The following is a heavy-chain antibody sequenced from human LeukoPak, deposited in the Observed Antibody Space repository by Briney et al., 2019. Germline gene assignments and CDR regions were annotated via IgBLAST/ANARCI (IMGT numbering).Heavy chain of an antibody. V-gene: IGHV3-23*01. CDR2: IIDNGYIT. J-gene: IGHJ6*03. CDR3: AKLGGQEVHNYYVAV. CDR1: GFTFSTYA. D-gene: IGHD3-16*01. Sequence: GGSLRLSCAASGFTFSTYAMSWVRQAPGKGLEWVSGIIDNGYITYYANSVRGRFTISRDNSKNTLFLQMNSLRAEDTAVYYCAKLGGQEVHNYYVAVWGKGTTVAVSS.